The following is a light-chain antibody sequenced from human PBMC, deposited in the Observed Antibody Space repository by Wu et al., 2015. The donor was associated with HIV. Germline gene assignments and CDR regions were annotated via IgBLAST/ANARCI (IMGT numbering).Light chain of an antibody. CDR2: DAS. J-gene: IGKJ4*01. CDR1: QGISSA. CDR3: QQFNNYPL. V-gene: IGKV1D-13*01. Sequence: IQLTQSPASLSASVGDRVTITCRASQGISSALAWYQQKPGKPPKLLIYDASSLESGVPSRFSGSGSGTDFTLTINSLQPEDFATYYCQQFNNYPLFGGGTKVEI.